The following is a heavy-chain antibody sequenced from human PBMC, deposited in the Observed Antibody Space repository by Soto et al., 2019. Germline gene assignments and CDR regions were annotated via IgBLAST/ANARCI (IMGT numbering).Heavy chain of an antibody. CDR3: ARDALSPSGGCYS. D-gene: IGHD3-3*02. J-gene: IGHJ4*02. CDR2: ISYDGNNK. V-gene: IGHV3-30*03. CDR1: GFTFSNYA. Sequence: QEQLVESGGGVVQPGRSLRLSCAASGFTFSNYAMHWVRQAPGKGLEWVAVISYDGNNKYYAESVKGRFTISRDSSKNTLYLQMNSLRAEDTAVYYCARDALSPSGGCYSWSQGTLVTVSS.